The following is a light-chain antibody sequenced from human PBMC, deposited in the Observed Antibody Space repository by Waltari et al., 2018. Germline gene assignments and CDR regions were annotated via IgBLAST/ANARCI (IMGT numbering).Light chain of an antibody. CDR3: QQSYNTPFT. CDR1: ESISNY. J-gene: IGKJ2*01. Sequence: DIQMTQSPFSLSSSLGDRVTITCRASESISNYVNWYQQKPGRAPKVLIYSASSLQSGVPSRFSGSGSVTDFTLTISSLQPEDSATYYCQQSYNTPFTFGHGTKLEIK. V-gene: IGKV1-39*01. CDR2: SAS.